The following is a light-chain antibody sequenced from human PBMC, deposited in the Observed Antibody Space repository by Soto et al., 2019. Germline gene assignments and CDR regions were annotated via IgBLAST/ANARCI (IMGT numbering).Light chain of an antibody. V-gene: IGKV1-5*03. CDR1: QSFSDY. CDR3: QQYNTPPWT. Sequence: DIQLTQSPSTLSASAGDRITITCRASQSFSDYLAWYQQKPGRAPDLLIYKASYLQSGVPSRFSGSGSGTEFTLTISSLQPDDFATYYCQQYNTPPWTFGQGTKVEIK. CDR2: KAS. J-gene: IGKJ1*01.